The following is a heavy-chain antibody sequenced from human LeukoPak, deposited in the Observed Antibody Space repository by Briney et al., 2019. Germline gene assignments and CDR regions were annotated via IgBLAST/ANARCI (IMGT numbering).Heavy chain of an antibody. CDR2: ISSSSHTI. V-gene: IGHV3-48*02. D-gene: IGHD4-17*01. CDR3: ARDLPTVTYRDLRPLTL. J-gene: IGHJ4*02. Sequence: GGSLRLSCAASGFAFSSYSMNWVRQAPGKGLEWVSYISSSSHTIYYADSVKGRFTISRDNAKNSLYLQMNSLRDEDTALYYCARDLPTVTYRDLRPLTLWGQGTLVTVSS. CDR1: GFAFSSYS.